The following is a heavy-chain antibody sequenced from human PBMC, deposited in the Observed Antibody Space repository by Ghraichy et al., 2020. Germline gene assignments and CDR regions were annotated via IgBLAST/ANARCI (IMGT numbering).Heavy chain of an antibody. CDR3: VRLVRLATYYPDY. D-gene: IGHD1-26*01. CDR1: GFTLSDHY. Sequence: GGSLRLSCAASGFTLSDHYMDWVRQAPGKGLEWVGRSRNRANSYTTEYAASVKGRFTISRDDSKDSLHLQMNYLRSEDSAVYYCVRLVRLATYYPDYWGQGTLVTVSS. CDR2: SRNRANSYTT. V-gene: IGHV3-72*01. J-gene: IGHJ4*02.